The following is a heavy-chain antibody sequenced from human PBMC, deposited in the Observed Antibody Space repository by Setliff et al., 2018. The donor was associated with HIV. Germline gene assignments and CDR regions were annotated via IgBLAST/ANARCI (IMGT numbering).Heavy chain of an antibody. CDR3: ATDKHYYGSGSYYALDY. Sequence: ASVKVSCKASGYSFSDYYMHWAQQAPGKGLEWMGRVDPEDGETIYAQKFQGRVTMTEDTSTDTAYMELSSLRSEDTAVYYCATDKHYYGSGSYYALDYWGQGTLVTVSS. D-gene: IGHD3-10*01. V-gene: IGHV1-69-2*01. CDR2: VDPEDGET. J-gene: IGHJ4*02. CDR1: GYSFSDYY.